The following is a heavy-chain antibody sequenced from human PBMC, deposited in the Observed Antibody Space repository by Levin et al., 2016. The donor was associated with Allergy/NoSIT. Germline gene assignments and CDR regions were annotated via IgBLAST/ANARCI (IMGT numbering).Heavy chain of an antibody. CDR3: AKAPYSSSWYENWFDP. CDR2: ISYDGSNK. Sequence: GGSLRLSCAASGFTFSSYGMHWVRQTPGKGLEWVAVISYDGSNKYYADSVKGRFTISRDNSKNTLYLQMNSLRAEDTAVYYCAKAPYSSSWYENWFDPWGQGTLVTVSS. J-gene: IGHJ5*02. D-gene: IGHD6-13*01. CDR1: GFTFSSYG. V-gene: IGHV3-30*18.